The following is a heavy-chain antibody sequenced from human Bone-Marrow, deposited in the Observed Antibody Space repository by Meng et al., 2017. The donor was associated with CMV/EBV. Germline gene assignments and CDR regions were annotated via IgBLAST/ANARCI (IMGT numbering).Heavy chain of an antibody. Sequence: SETMSLTCAVYGGSFSGYYWSWIRQPPGKGLEWIGEINHSGSTNYNPSLKSRVTISVDTSKNQFSQKLSSVTAADTAVYYCARRGVEVNFDYWGQGTLVTVSS. V-gene: IGHV4-34*01. CDR2: INHSGST. D-gene: IGHD5-24*01. CDR1: GGSFSGYY. J-gene: IGHJ4*02. CDR3: ARRGVEVNFDY.